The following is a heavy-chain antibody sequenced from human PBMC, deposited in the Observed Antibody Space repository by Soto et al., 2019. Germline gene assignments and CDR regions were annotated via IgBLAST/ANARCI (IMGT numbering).Heavy chain of an antibody. Sequence: QVQLVESGGGLVKPGGSLRLSCAASGFTFSDYYMSWIRQAPGKGLEWVSYISPSSSSTNYADSVKGRFTISRDNAKNSLYLQMSSLRAEDTAVYYCARHSPPYYYYYGMDVWGQGTTVTVSS. V-gene: IGHV3-11*05. CDR1: GFTFSDYY. J-gene: IGHJ6*02. CDR2: ISPSSSST. CDR3: ARHSPPYYYYYGMDV.